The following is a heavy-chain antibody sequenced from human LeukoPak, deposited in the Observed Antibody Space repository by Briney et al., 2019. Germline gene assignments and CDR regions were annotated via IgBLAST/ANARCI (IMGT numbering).Heavy chain of an antibody. CDR3: AKDFSTLTYYDFWSGYYADVFDY. CDR2: IKQDGSEK. V-gene: IGHV3-7*01. D-gene: IGHD3-3*01. Sequence: GGSLRLSCAASGFTFSSYWMSWVRQAPGKGLEWVANIKQDGSEKYYVDSVKGRFTISRDNAKNSLYLQMNSLRAEDTAVYYCAKDFSTLTYYDFWSGYYADVFDYWGQGALVTVSS. CDR1: GFTFSSYW. J-gene: IGHJ4*02.